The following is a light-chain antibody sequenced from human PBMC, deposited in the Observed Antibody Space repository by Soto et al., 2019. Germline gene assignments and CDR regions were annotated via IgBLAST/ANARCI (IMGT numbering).Light chain of an antibody. CDR2: DAS. CDR3: QQSYNTPFT. Sequence: DIQMTQSPSSLSASEGDRVTITCRASQSINSFLNWYQQKSGKAPKLLIYDASTLQSGVPSRFSGSGSETKFTLTITNLQPDDFATYYCQQSYNTPFTFGPGTKVDVK. J-gene: IGKJ3*01. V-gene: IGKV1-39*01. CDR1: QSINSF.